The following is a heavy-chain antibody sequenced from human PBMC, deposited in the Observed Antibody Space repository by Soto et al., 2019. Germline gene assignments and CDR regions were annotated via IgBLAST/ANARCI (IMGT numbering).Heavy chain of an antibody. D-gene: IGHD6-13*01. CDR2: ISYDGSNK. Sequence: QVQLVESGGGVVQPGRSLRLSCAASGFTFSSYGMHWVRQAPGKGLEWVAVISYDGSNKYYADSVKGRFTISRDNSKNPLYLQMNSLRAEDTAVYYCAKDFTAAGMLYYFDYWGQGTLVTVSS. CDR1: GFTFSSYG. V-gene: IGHV3-30*18. J-gene: IGHJ4*02. CDR3: AKDFTAAGMLYYFDY.